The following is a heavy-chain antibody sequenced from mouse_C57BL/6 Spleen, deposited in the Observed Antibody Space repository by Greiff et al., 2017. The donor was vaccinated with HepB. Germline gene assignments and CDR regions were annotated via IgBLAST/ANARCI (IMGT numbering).Heavy chain of an antibody. J-gene: IGHJ3*01. Sequence: EVQVVESGGGLVKPGGSLKLSCAASGFTFSSYAMSWVRQTPEKRLEWVATISDGGSYTYYPDNVKGRFTISRDNAKNNLYLQMSHLKSEDTAMYYCARVDGLAYWGQGTLVTVSA. CDR1: GFTFSSYA. CDR3: ARVDGLAY. CDR2: ISDGGSYT. D-gene: IGHD2-3*01. V-gene: IGHV5-4*01.